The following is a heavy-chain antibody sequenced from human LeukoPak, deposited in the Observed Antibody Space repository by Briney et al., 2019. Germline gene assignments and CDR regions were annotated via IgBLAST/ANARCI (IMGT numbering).Heavy chain of an antibody. CDR1: GGSISIYY. Sequence: SETLSLTCSVSGGSISIYYWAWIRQIPGKGLEWIGYIYYTGTTNYNPLFESRATISVDTSKNQFSLKLTSVTAADTAVYFCARGEDFERYYLAYWGQGTLVTVSS. V-gene: IGHV4-59*01. D-gene: IGHD3-9*01. CDR3: ARGEDFERYYLAY. J-gene: IGHJ4*02. CDR2: IYYTGTT.